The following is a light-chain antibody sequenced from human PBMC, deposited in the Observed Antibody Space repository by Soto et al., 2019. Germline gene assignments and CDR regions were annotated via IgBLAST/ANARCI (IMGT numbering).Light chain of an antibody. CDR1: QDISNY. CDR3: QQYDNLPLS. Sequence: DIQMTQSPSSLSASVGDRVTITCQASQDISNYLNWYQQKPGKAPKLLIYATSNLETGVPSRFSGSGNETDFTFSISSLQPEDVGIYYCQQYDNLPLSFGGGTKVEI. J-gene: IGKJ4*01. CDR2: ATS. V-gene: IGKV1-33*01.